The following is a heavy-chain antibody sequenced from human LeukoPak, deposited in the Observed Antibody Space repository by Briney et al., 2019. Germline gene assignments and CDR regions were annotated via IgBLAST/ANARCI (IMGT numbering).Heavy chain of an antibody. CDR1: GFTFNRCW. V-gene: IGHV3-7*01. Sequence: GGSLRLSCVVSGFTFNRCWMNWVRQAPGKGLEWVAHINPDGRDTYYLDSVKGRFTISRDNAQNSMYLQMNSLRVEDTAVYYCTSWGDTTAEYFQRWGQGTLVTVSS. D-gene: IGHD2-21*02. CDR3: TSWGDTTAEYFQR. J-gene: IGHJ1*01. CDR2: INPDGRDT.